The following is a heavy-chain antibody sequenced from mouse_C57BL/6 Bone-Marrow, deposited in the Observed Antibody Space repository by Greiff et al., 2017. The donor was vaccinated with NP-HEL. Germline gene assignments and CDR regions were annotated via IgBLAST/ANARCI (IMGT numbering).Heavy chain of an antibody. CDR1: GYTFTSYD. Sequence: VPLPQSGPELVKPGASVKLSCKASGYTFTSYDINWVKQRPGQGLEWIGWIYPRDGSTKYNEKFKGKATLTVDTSSSTAYMELHSLTSEDSAVYFCARDYYGSSYYFDYWGQGTTLTVSS. J-gene: IGHJ2*01. CDR3: ARDYYGSSYYFDY. CDR2: IYPRDGST. D-gene: IGHD1-1*01. V-gene: IGHV1-85*01.